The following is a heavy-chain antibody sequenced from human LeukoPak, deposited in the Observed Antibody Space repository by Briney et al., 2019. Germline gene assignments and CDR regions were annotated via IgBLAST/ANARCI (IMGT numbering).Heavy chain of an antibody. CDR2: ISWNSGSI. V-gene: IGHV3-9*01. CDR3: AKAPGGIAAAGHFDY. CDR1: GFTFDDYA. D-gene: IGHD6-13*01. Sequence: GRSLRLSCAASGFTFDDYAMHWVQQAPGKGLEWVSGISWNSGSIGYADSVKGRFTISRDNAKNSLYLQMNSLRAEDTALYYCAKAPGGIAAAGHFDYWGQGTLVTVSS. J-gene: IGHJ4*02.